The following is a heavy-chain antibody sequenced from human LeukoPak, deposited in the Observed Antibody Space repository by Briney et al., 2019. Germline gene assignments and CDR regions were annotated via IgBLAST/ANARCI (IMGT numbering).Heavy chain of an antibody. CDR1: GFTFSSYA. CDR3: ARIAMVRGVIDDY. D-gene: IGHD3-10*01. V-gene: IGHV3-30*04. CDR2: ISYDGSNK. Sequence: GGSLRLSCAASGFTFSSYAMHWVRQAPGEGLEWVAVISYDGSNKYYADSVKGRFTISRDNSKNTLYLQMNSLRAEDTAVYYCARIAMVRGVIDDYWGQGTLVTVSS. J-gene: IGHJ4*02.